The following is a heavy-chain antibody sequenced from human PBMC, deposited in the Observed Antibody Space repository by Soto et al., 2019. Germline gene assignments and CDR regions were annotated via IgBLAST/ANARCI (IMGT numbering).Heavy chain of an antibody. D-gene: IGHD5-12*01. J-gene: IGHJ4*02. CDR2: IYYSGST. Sequence: QVQLQESGPGLVKPSQTLSLTCTVSGGSISSGGYYWSWIRQHPGKGLEWIGYIYYSGSTYYNPSLNSRVTISVDTSKNHFSLKLSSATAADTAVYYCATRRDGYPTGYWGQGTLVIVSS. CDR1: GGSISSGGYY. CDR3: ATRRDGYPTGY. V-gene: IGHV4-31*03.